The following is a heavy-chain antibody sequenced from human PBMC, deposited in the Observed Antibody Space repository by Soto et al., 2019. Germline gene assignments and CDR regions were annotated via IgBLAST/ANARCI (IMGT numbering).Heavy chain of an antibody. CDR2: ITSNGRTT. Sequence: PGGSLRLSCSASGFTFSTYAMHWVRQAPGKGLEYIAGITSNGRTTSYKDSVKGRFIISRDNSESTLYLQMSSLRFDDTAVYFCVKDHIATDRIGLYNWLDPSGQGPRVTVYS. CDR3: VKDHIATDRIGLYNWLDP. V-gene: IGHV3-64D*06. D-gene: IGHD2-21*01. J-gene: IGHJ5*02. CDR1: GFTFSTYA.